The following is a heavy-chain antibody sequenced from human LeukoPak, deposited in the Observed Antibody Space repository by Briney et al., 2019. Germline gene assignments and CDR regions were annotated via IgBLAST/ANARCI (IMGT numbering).Heavy chain of an antibody. CDR2: IIPIFGTA. CDR1: GGTFSSYA. J-gene: IGHJ3*02. Sequence: ASVKVSCKASGGTFSSYAISWVRQAPGQGLEWMGGIIPIFGTANYAQKFQGRVTITADESTSTAYMELRSLRSDDTAVYYCARDSAPIAAILNDAFDIWGQGTMVTVSS. CDR3: ARDSAPIAAILNDAFDI. V-gene: IGHV1-69*13. D-gene: IGHD6-13*01.